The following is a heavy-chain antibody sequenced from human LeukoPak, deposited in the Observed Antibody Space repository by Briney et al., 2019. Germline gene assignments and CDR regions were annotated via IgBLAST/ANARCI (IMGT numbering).Heavy chain of an antibody. CDR1: GGSFSGYY. CDR2: INHSGST. D-gene: IGHD3-16*01. CDR3: ARAPGSGWWPRTWGGGSFDY. V-gene: IGHV4-34*01. J-gene: IGHJ4*02. Sequence: PSETLSLTCAVYGGSFSGYYWSWIRQPPGKGLEWIGEINHSGSTNYNPSLKSRVTISVDTSKNQFSLKLSSVTAADTAVYYCARAPGSGWWPRTWGGGSFDYWGQGTLVTVSS.